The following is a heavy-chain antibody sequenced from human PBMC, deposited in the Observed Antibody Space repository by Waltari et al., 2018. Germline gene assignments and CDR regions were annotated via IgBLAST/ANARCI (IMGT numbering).Heavy chain of an antibody. V-gene: IGHV4-38-2*01. CDR2: ILHSGST. CDR1: GYSISRGYY. CDR3: ARAFEGVIAYDAFDI. J-gene: IGHJ3*02. Sequence: QVQLQESGPGLVQPSETLSLTCAVSGYSISRGYYWGWNRQPPGKGLEWIGSILHSGSTYYNPSLKSRVTISVDTSKNQFSLKLSSVTAADTAVYYCARAFEGVIAYDAFDIWGQGTMVTVSS. D-gene: IGHD3-16*02.